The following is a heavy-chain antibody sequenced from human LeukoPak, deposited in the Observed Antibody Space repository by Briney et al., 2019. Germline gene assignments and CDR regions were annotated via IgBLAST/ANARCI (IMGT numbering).Heavy chain of an antibody. J-gene: IGHJ5*02. CDR1: GYTFTSSY. V-gene: IGHV1-2*02. D-gene: IGHD5-24*01. Sequence: ASVKVSCKASGYTFTSSYMHWVRQAPGQGLEWMGIINPNSGGTNYAQKFQGRVTMTRDTSISTAYMELSRLRSDDTAVYYCARDRRREWFDPWGQGTLVTVSS. CDR3: ARDRRREWFDP. CDR2: INPNSGGT.